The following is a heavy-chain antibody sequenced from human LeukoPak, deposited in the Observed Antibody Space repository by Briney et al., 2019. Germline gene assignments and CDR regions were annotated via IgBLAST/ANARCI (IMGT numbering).Heavy chain of an antibody. CDR1: GFTFSSYA. D-gene: IGHD2-2*02. Sequence: GGSLRLSCAASGFTFSSYAMSWVRQAPGKGLEWVSAISGGGGSTYYADSVEGRFTISRDNSKNTLYLQMNSLRAEDTAVYYCAKWARDCSSTSCYMRYWGQGTLVTVSS. J-gene: IGHJ4*02. CDR2: ISGGGGST. CDR3: AKWARDCSSTSCYMRY. V-gene: IGHV3-23*01.